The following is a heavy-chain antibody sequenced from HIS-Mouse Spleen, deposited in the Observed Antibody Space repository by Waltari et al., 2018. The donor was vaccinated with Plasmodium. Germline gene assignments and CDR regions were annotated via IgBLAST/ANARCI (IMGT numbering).Heavy chain of an antibody. CDR1: GYTFTNYG. V-gene: IGHV1-18*01. CDR2: ICPYNGNT. D-gene: IGHD6-19*01. J-gene: IGHJ3*02. Sequence: QVQLVQPGAEVKKPGASVKVSCKASGYTFTNYGISWVRQAPGQGLEWMGWICPYNGNTHFAQKRQGRVTMTTDTSTSTAYMELRSLRSDDTAVYYCARGSAGDAFDIWGQGTMVTVSS. CDR3: ARGSAGDAFDI.